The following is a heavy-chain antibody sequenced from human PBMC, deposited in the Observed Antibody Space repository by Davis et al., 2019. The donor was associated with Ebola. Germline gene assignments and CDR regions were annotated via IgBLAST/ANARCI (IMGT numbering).Heavy chain of an antibody. J-gene: IGHJ6*04. V-gene: IGHV4-34*01. CDR2: INHSGST. Sequence: SETLSLTCAVYGGSFSGYYWSWIRQPPGKGLEWIGEINHSGSTNYNPSLKSRVTISVDTSKNQFSLKLSSVTAADTAVYYCARGRYSYGYLYYYYGMDVWGKGTTVTVSS. CDR1: GGSFSGYY. D-gene: IGHD5-18*01. CDR3: ARGRYSYGYLYYYYGMDV.